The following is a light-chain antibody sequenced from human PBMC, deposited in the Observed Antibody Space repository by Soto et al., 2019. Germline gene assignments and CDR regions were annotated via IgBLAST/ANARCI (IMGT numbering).Light chain of an antibody. CDR1: RSVDTD. CDR3: QQHGSSPQT. J-gene: IGKJ1*01. V-gene: IGKV3-20*01. Sequence: RSLSPADSPTPSCRASRSVDTDLAWYQQKPGQAPRLLIYGASSRATGIPDRFSGSGSGTDFTLTISRLEPEDFAVYYCQQHGSSPQTFGQRT. CDR2: GAS.